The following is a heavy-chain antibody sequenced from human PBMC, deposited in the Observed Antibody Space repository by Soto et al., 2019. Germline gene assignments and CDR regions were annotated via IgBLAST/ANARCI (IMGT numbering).Heavy chain of an antibody. CDR3: ARELAVAAAGSLGY. Sequence: ASVKVSCKASGYTFTSYGISWVRQAPGQGLEWMGWISAYNGNTNYAQKLQGRVTMTTDTSTSTAYMELRSLRYDDTAVYYCARELAVAAAGSLGYWGQGTLVTVSS. V-gene: IGHV1-18*01. CDR2: ISAYNGNT. CDR1: GYTFTSYG. D-gene: IGHD6-13*01. J-gene: IGHJ4*02.